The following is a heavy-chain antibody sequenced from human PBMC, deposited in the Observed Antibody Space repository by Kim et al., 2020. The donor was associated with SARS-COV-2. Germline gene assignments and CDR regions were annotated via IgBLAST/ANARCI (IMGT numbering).Heavy chain of an antibody. V-gene: IGHV3-21*01. D-gene: IGHD3-10*01. CDR1: GFTFSSYS. CDR3: ARDMELGTYGMDV. CDR2: ISSSSSYI. J-gene: IGHJ6*02. Sequence: GGSLRLSCAASGFTFSSYSMNWVRQAPGKGLEWVSSISSSSSYIYYADSVKGRFTISRDNAKNSLYLQMNSLRAEDTAVYYCARDMELGTYGMDVWGQGTTVTVSS.